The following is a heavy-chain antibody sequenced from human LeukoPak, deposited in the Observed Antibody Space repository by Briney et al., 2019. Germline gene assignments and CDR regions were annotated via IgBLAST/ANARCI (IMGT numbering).Heavy chain of an antibody. CDR1: GYSISSGYY. Sequence: SETLALTCTVSGYSISSGYYWGWIRQPPGKGLEWIGSIYHSGSTNYNPSLKSRVTISVDTSKNQFSPKLSSVTAADTAVYYCAREDGSSWYYFDSWGQGTLVTVSS. CDR2: IYHSGST. D-gene: IGHD6-13*01. CDR3: AREDGSSWYYFDS. V-gene: IGHV4-38-2*02. J-gene: IGHJ4*02.